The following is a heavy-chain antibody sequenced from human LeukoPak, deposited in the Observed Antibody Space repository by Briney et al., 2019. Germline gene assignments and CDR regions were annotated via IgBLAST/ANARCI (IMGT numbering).Heavy chain of an antibody. D-gene: IGHD2/OR15-2a*01. V-gene: IGHV4-34*01. CDR2: INHSGST. Sequence: SETLSLTCAVYGGSFSGYYWSWIRQPPGKGLERIGEINHSGSTNYNPSLKSRVTISVDTSKNQFSLKLSSVTAADTAVYYCARRRHSNDYWGQGTLVTVSS. CDR1: GGSFSGYY. CDR3: ARRRHSNDY. J-gene: IGHJ4*02.